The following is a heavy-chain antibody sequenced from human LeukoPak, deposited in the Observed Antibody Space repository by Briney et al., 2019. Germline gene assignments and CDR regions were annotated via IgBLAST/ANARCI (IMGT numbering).Heavy chain of an antibody. V-gene: IGHV4-59*02. J-gene: IGHJ4*02. D-gene: IGHD5-12*01. CDR2: IYYSGIT. CDR1: VGSVSSYY. Sequence: SETLSLTCTVSVGSVSSYYWSWMRQPPGKGLEWIGYIYYSGITNYNPSLKSRVAISVYTSKNQFSLKLSSVTAADTAVYYCARAGVAMITVDYWGQGTLVTVSS. CDR3: ARAGVAMITVDY.